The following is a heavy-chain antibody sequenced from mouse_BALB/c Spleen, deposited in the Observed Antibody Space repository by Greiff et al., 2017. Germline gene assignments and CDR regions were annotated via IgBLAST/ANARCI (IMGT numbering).Heavy chain of an antibody. CDR3: ARGLYYGNPLYFDC. CDR1: GYTFTSYW. J-gene: IGHJ2*01. V-gene: IGHV1-87*01. CDR2: IYPGDGDT. Sequence: QGQLQQSGAELARPGASVKLSCKASGYTFTSYWMQWVNQRPGQGLEWIGAIYPGDGDTRYTQKFKGKATLTADNSSSTAYMQLSSLASEDSAVYYCARGLYYGNPLYFDCWGQGTTLTVST. D-gene: IGHD2-1*01.